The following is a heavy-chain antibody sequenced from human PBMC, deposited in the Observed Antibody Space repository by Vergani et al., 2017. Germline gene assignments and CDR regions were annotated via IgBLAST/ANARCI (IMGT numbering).Heavy chain of an antibody. CDR2: ISRIVGST. V-gene: IGHV3-23*01. D-gene: IGHD3-3*02. Sequence: EVQLLESGGGLVQPGGSLRLSCPPSRFTFTPFSIRWVRQAPGKWLVWFAAISRIVGSTYYADSVKGRFTIAVDNSKNTLYLQMNSLRAEDTAVYYCAKEHLWIVYYTHLNAFDYWGQGTLVTVSS. CDR3: AKEHLWIVYYTHLNAFDY. J-gene: IGHJ4*02. CDR1: RFTFTPFS.